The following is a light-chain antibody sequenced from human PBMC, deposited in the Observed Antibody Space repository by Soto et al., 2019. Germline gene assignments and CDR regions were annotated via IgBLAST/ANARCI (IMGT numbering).Light chain of an antibody. CDR3: AAWDDSLNGWV. J-gene: IGLJ3*02. CDR2: SSE. Sequence: QSVLTQPPSASGTPGQRVTISCSGSTSNIGSNSVNWYQQLPGTAPKLLLYSSERRPSGVPDRFSGSKSGTSASLAINGLQPEDEADYYCAAWDDSLNGWVFGGGTQLTVL. V-gene: IGLV1-44*01. CDR1: TSNIGSNS.